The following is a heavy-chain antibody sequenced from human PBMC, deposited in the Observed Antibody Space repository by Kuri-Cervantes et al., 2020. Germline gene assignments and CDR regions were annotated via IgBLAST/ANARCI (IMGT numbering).Heavy chain of an antibody. J-gene: IGHJ6*02. CDR2: ISAYNGNT. D-gene: IGHD5-18*01. CDR3: ANRHVDTAMVTPYYYYYYGMDV. V-gene: IGHV1-18*01. CDR1: GYTFTSYG. Sequence: ASVKVSCKASGYTFTSYGISWVRQAPGQGLEWMGWISAYNGNTNYAQKLQGRVTMTRNTSISTAYMELSSLRSEDTAVYYCANRHVDTAMVTPYYYYYYGMDVWGQGTTVTVSS.